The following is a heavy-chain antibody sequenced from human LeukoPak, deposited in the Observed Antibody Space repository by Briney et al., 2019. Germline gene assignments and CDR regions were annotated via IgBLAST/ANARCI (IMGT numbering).Heavy chain of an antibody. D-gene: IGHD6-13*01. CDR3: ARDDSTLGAAAVPFDY. CDR1: GYTFTGYY. CDR2: INPNSGGT. J-gene: IGHJ4*02. V-gene: IGHV1-2*02. Sequence: ASVKVSCKASGYTFTGYYMHWVRQAPGQGLEWMGWINPNSGGTNYAQKLQGRVTMTTDTSTSTAYMELRSLRSDDTAVYYCARDDSTLGAAAVPFDYWGQGTLVTVSS.